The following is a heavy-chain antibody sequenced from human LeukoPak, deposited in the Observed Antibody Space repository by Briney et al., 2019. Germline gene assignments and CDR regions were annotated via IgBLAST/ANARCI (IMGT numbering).Heavy chain of an antibody. V-gene: IGHV4-4*07. CDR3: ARHHLEMATITWFDP. CDR2: IYTSGST. Sequence: WXWXXXXXGKGLEWIGRIYTSGSTNYNPSLKSRVTMSVDTSKNQFSLKLSSVTAADTAVYYCARHHLEMATITWFDPWGQGTLVTVSS. J-gene: IGHJ5*02. D-gene: IGHD5-24*01.